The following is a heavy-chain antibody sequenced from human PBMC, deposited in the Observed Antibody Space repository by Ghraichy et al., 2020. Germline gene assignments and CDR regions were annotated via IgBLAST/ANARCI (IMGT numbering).Heavy chain of an antibody. Sequence: GGSLRLSCAASGFTVSLNYMNWVRQAPGKGLEWVSVIYSGGGTAYADSVKGRFTISRDSYKNTLYLQLNRLRFEDTAVYYCATDQGLGAFDVWSQGTMVTVSS. D-gene: IGHD5/OR15-5a*01. CDR3: ATDQGLGAFDV. CDR1: GFTVSLNY. J-gene: IGHJ3*01. V-gene: IGHV3-53*01. CDR2: IYSGGGT.